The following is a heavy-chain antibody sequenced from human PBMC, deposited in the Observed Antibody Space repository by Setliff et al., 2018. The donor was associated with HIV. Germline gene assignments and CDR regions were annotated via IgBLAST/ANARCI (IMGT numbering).Heavy chain of an antibody. V-gene: IGHV4-4*07. CDR3: SRDRHSSGLGSYGP. CDR1: GGSFGVYR. D-gene: IGHD3-10*01. CDR2: IVSSGTT. J-gene: IGHJ5*02. Sequence: PSETLSLTCTISGGSFGVYRWSWIRQSAGRGREWIGLIVSSGTTDYKPSLKGRVAISVDTSRNQFSLRVTTVTAADTAVYFCSRDRHSSGLGSYGPWGPGILVTVSS.